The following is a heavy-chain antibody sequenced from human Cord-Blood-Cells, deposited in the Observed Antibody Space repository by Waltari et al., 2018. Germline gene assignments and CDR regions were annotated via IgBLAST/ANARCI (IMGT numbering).Heavy chain of an antibody. Sequence: QVQLVESGGGVVQPGRSLRLSCAASGFTFSSYAMHWVRQAPGKGQEWVAVISYDGSNKYYADSVKGRFTISRDNSKNTLYLQMNSLRAEDTAVYYCARVLLTDDAFDIWGQGTMVTVSS. CDR3: ARVLLTDDAFDI. J-gene: IGHJ3*02. V-gene: IGHV3-30-3*01. CDR1: GFTFSSYA. D-gene: IGHD7-27*01. CDR2: ISYDGSNK.